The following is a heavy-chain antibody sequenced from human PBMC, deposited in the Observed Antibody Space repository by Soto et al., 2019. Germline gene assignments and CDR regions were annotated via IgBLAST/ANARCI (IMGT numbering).Heavy chain of an antibody. D-gene: IGHD6-25*01. J-gene: IGHJ6*02. V-gene: IGHV4-61*08. Sequence: AEPLSLTCTVSGGSVSSADYYWSWVRQSPGKGLEWIGYVYYTGSTDYHPSLKSRVTISLDTSKNQLSLKLSSVTAADTAMYFCARDLHGYTNGLSIASNNHYYCSMHVSGQGTTVTVSS. CDR1: GGSVSSADYY. CDR3: ARDLHGYTNGLSIASNNHYYCSMHV. CDR2: VYYTGST.